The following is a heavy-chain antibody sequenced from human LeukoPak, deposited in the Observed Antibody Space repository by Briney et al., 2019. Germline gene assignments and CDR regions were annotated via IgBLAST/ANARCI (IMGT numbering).Heavy chain of an antibody. CDR1: GYTFTGYY. J-gene: IGHJ4*02. CDR3: ARDGRILWFGEQTFDY. V-gene: IGHV1-2*02. Sequence: ASVKVSCKASGYTFTGYYMHWVRQAPGQGLEWMGWINPNSGGTNYAQKFQGRVTMTRDTSISTACMELSRLRSDDTAVYYCARDGRILWFGEQTFDYWGQGTLVTVSS. CDR2: INPNSGGT. D-gene: IGHD3-10*01.